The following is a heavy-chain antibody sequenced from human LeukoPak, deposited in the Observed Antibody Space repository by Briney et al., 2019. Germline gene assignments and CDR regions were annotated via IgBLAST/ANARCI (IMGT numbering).Heavy chain of an antibody. CDR1: GGSMSSYY. Sequence: KPSETLSLTCTVSGGSMSSYYWSWIRQPPGKGLEWIGYMYYSGSINYNPSLKSRVTISVDTSKNQFSLKLSSVTAADTAVYYCARDAIAAAGEYYYYYMDVWGKGTTVTVSS. CDR2: MYYSGSI. J-gene: IGHJ6*03. V-gene: IGHV4-59*01. CDR3: ARDAIAAAGEYYYYYMDV. D-gene: IGHD6-13*01.